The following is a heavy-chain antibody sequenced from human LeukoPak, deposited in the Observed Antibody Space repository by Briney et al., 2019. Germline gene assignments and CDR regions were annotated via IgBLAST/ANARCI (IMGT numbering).Heavy chain of an antibody. Sequence: ASVKVSCKASGYTFTSYGISWVRQAPGQGLEWMGWISAYNGNTNYAQKLQGRVTMTTDTSTSTAYMELRSLRSDDTAVYYCASSIAAAPSGDYWGQGTLVTVSS. CDR2: ISAYNGNT. CDR3: ASSIAAAPSGDY. V-gene: IGHV1-18*01. D-gene: IGHD6-13*01. J-gene: IGHJ4*02. CDR1: GYTFTSYG.